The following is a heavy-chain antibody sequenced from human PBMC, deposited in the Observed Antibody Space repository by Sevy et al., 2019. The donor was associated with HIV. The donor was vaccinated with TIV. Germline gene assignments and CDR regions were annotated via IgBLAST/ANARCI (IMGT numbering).Heavy chain of an antibody. V-gene: IGHV3-33*01. CDR3: ARCRYDSSGYYFDY. D-gene: IGHD3-22*01. J-gene: IGHJ4*02. CDR1: GFTFSSYG. Sequence: GGSLRLSCAASGFTFSSYGMHWVRQAPGKGLEWVAVIWYDGSNKYYADSVKGRFTISRDNSKNTLYLQMNSLRAEDTAVYYCARCRYDSSGYYFDYWGQGTLVTVSS. CDR2: IWYDGSNK.